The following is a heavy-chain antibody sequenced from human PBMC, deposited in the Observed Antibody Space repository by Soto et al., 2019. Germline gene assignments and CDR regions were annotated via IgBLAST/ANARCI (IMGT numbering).Heavy chain of an antibody. CDR1: GGSISSYY. J-gene: IGHJ6*02. Sequence: NPSETLSLTCTVSGGSISSYYWSWIRQPPGKGLEWIGYIYYSGSTNYNPSLKSRVTISVDTSKNQFSLKLSSVTAADTAVYYCARDSSSGYYGMDVWGQGTTVTVSS. D-gene: IGHD6-6*01. V-gene: IGHV4-59*01. CDR3: ARDSSSGYYGMDV. CDR2: IYYSGST.